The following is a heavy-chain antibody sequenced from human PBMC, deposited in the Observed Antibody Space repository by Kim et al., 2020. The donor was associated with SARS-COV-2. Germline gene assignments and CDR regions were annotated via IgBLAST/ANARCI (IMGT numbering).Heavy chain of an antibody. CDR2: ISGSGGST. D-gene: IGHD3-22*01. V-gene: IGHV3-23*01. CDR3: AKMAYYDSSGYYLANWYFDL. CDR1: GFTFSSYA. Sequence: GGSLRLSCAASGFTFSSYAMSWVRQAPGKGLEWVSAISGSGGSTYYADSVKGRFTISRDNSKNTLYLQMNSLRAEDTAVYYCAKMAYYDSSGYYLANWYFDLWGRATLVTVSS. J-gene: IGHJ2*01.